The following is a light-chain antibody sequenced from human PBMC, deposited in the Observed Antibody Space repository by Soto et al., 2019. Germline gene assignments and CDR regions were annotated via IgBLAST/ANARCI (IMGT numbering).Light chain of an antibody. CDR1: SSDVGGYNY. J-gene: IGLJ7*01. Sequence: QSALTQPASVSGSPGQSITISCTGTSSDVGGYNYVSWYQQHPGKAPKLMIYDVSNRPSGVSNRFSGSKSGNTASLTISGLRAEDEADYYCSSYTSSSTLSVFGGGTQLTVL. CDR3: SSYTSSSTLSV. CDR2: DVS. V-gene: IGLV2-14*01.